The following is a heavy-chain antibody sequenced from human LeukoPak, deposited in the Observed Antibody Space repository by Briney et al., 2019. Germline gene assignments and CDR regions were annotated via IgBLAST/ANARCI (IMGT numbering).Heavy chain of an antibody. J-gene: IGHJ6*03. CDR2: MNPNSGNT. Sequence: ASVKVSCKASGYTFTSYDINWVRQATGQGLEWMGWMNPNSGNTGYAQKLQGRVTITRNTSISTAYMELRSLRSEDTAVYYCARGLGRGPHRLRITIFGVVTPSYYYYYMDVWGKGTTVTVSS. CDR3: ARGLGRGPHRLRITIFGVVTPSYYYYYMDV. V-gene: IGHV1-8*03. D-gene: IGHD3-3*01. CDR1: GYTFTSYD.